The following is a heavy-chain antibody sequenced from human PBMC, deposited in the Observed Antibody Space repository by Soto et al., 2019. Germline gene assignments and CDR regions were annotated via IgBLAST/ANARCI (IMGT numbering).Heavy chain of an antibody. CDR1: GGSISSGGYS. CDR2: IYHSGST. D-gene: IGHD3-10*01. V-gene: IGHV4-30-2*02. J-gene: IGHJ4*02. CDR3: ARGYYRSPFDY. Sequence: PSETLSLTCAVSGGSISSGGYSWIWIRQPPGKGLEWIGYIYHSGSTYYNPSLKSRVTISVDRSKNQFSLKLNSVSAADTAVYYCARGYYRSPFDYWGPGTLVTVSS.